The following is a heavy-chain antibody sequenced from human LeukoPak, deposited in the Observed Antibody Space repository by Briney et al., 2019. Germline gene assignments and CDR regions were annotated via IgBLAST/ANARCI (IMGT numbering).Heavy chain of an antibody. Sequence: SETLSLTCTVSGGSISTYYWSWIRQPPGKGLESIGHIYYTGNTYYNPSLKSRVTISVDTAKNQFSLKLNSVTAADTAVYYCAKGKGGMDVWGKGTTVTVSS. CDR3: AKGKGGMDV. J-gene: IGHJ6*03. CDR2: IYYTGNT. CDR1: GGSISTYY. V-gene: IGHV4-59*01.